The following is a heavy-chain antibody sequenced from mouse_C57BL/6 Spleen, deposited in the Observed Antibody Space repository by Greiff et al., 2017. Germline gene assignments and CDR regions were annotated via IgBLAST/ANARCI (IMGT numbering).Heavy chain of an antibody. CDR3: VREGRGDSSAYYAMDY. CDR2: IRSKSSNYAT. CDR1: GFTFNTYA. J-gene: IGHJ4*01. V-gene: IGHV10-3*01. D-gene: IGHD3-2*02. Sequence: EVHLVESGGGLVQPKGSLKLSCAASGFTFNTYAMHWVRQAPGKGLEWVARIRSKSSNYATYYADSVKDRFTISRDDSQSMLYLQMNNLKTEDTAMYYCVREGRGDSSAYYAMDYWGQGTSVTVSS.